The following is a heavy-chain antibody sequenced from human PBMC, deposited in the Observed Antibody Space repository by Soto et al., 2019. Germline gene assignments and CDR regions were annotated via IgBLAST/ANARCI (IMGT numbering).Heavy chain of an antibody. D-gene: IGHD2-2*01. J-gene: IGHJ6*02. CDR2: IIPIFGTA. CDR3: ARSIVVVTAVKARYYYYGMDV. Sequence: SVKVSCKASGGTFSSYAISWVRQAPGQGLEWMGGIIPIFGTANYAQKFQGRVTITADESTSTAYMELSSLRSEDTAVYYCARSIVVVTAVKARYYYYGMDVWGQGTTVTVSS. CDR1: GGTFSSYA. V-gene: IGHV1-69*13.